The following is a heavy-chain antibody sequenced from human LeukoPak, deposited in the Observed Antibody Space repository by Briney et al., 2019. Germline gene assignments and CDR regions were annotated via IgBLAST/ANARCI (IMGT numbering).Heavy chain of an antibody. D-gene: IGHD3-22*01. CDR1: GYTFTGYY. CDR3: ATDRMYYYDGSGYPDAFNS. Sequence: ASVKVSCKASGYTFTGYYMHWVRQAPGQGPEWMGRINPNRGGTNYAQKFQGRVTMTRDTSINTAYMELSGLRSDDRAVFYCATDRMYYYDGSGYPDAFNSWGQGTLVIV. V-gene: IGHV1-2*06. J-gene: IGHJ3*02. CDR2: INPNRGGT.